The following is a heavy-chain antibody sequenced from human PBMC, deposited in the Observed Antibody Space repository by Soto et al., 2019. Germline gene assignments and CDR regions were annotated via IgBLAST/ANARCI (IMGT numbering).Heavy chain of an antibody. D-gene: IGHD1-26*01. CDR1: GGSISSTNW. J-gene: IGHJ5*02. V-gene: IGHV4-4*02. CDR2: IYHNGSP. Sequence: SETLSLTCVVPGGSISSTNWSTWVLQPPGKRLEWIGEIYHNGSPTYIPSLRGRATISVDKSNNQFSLRLRSVTAADPAVYYGASLPQPNVGSLLLFPSWGQGILVTVSS. CDR3: ASLPQPNVGSLLLFPS.